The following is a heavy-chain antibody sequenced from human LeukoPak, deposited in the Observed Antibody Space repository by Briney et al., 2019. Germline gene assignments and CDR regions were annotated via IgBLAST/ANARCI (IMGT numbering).Heavy chain of an antibody. CDR3: ARISDSSGYYHIDY. J-gene: IGHJ4*02. CDR1: GGSISTYY. Sequence: PSETLSLTCTVSGGSISTYYWSWIRQHPGKGLEWIGYIYYSGSTYYNPSLKSRVTISVDTSKNQFSLKLSSVTAADTAVYYCARISDSSGYYHIDYWGQGTLVTVSS. V-gene: IGHV4-59*06. D-gene: IGHD3-22*01. CDR2: IYYSGST.